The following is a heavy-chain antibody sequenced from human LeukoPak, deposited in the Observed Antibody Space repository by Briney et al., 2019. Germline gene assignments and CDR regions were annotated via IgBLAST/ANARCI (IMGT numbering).Heavy chain of an antibody. V-gene: IGHV4-59*01. CDR1: GGSISSYY. Sequence: PSETLSLTCTVSGGSISSYYWSWIRQPPGKGLEWIGYIYYSGSTNYNPSLKSRVTISVDTSKNQFSLKLSSVTAADTAVYYCAREVAVAGTAIYYYYYYMDVWGKGTTVTVSS. J-gene: IGHJ6*03. CDR3: AREVAVAGTAIYYYYYYMDV. CDR2: IYYSGST. D-gene: IGHD6-19*01.